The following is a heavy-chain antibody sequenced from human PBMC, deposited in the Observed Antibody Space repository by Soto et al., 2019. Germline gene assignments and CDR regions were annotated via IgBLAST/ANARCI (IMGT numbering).Heavy chain of an antibody. D-gene: IGHD3-3*01. CDR3: ARDQGLEVVDYYYYYMDV. CDR1: GFTFSDYY. J-gene: IGHJ6*03. CDR2: ISSSGSTI. V-gene: IGHV3-11*01. Sequence: GGSLRLSCAASGFTFSDYYMSWIRQAPGKGLEWVSYISSSGSTIYYADSVKGRFTISRDKAKNSLYLQMNSLRAEDTAVYYCARDQGLEVVDYYYYYMDVWGKGTTVTVSS.